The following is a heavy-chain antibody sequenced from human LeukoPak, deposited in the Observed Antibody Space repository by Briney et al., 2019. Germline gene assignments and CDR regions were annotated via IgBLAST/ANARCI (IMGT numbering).Heavy chain of an antibody. J-gene: IGHJ4*02. D-gene: IGHD2-15*01. CDR3: ARDGYCSGGSCYRVVYY. V-gene: IGHV4-59*01. CDR2: IYYSGST. Sequence: SETLSLTCTVSGGSISSYYWSWIRQPPGKGLEWIGYIYYSGSTNYNPSLKSRVTISVDTSKNQFSLKLSSVTAADTAVYYRARDGYCSGGSCYRVVYYWGQGTLVTVSS. CDR1: GGSISSYY.